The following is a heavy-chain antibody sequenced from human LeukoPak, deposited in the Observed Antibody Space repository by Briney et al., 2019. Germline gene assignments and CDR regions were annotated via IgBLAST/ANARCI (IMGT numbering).Heavy chain of an antibody. D-gene: IGHD3-3*01. J-gene: IGHJ4*02. CDR1: GFAFSNYA. CDR2: ISGSGGNT. CDR3: VKWSERQGAAPDD. Sequence: GGSLRLSCAASGFAFSNYAMSWVRQAPGQGLEWVSAISGSGGNTYYADSVKGRFTISRDNSKNTLYLQMNSLRAEDTAVYYCVKWSERQGAAPDDWGQGTLVTVSS. V-gene: IGHV3-23*01.